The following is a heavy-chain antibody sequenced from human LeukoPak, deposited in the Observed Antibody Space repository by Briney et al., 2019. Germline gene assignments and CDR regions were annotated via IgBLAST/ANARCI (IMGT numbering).Heavy chain of an antibody. D-gene: IGHD1-26*01. CDR1: GGSFSGYS. Sequence: SETLSLTCAVYGGSFSGYSWSGIRQPPGKGLEWIGEINHSGSTNYNPSLKSRVTISVDTSKNQFSLKLSSLTAADTAVYYCAREVLVGPTRWPFDYWGQGTLVTVSS. CDR2: INHSGST. CDR3: AREVLVGPTRWPFDY. V-gene: IGHV4-34*01. J-gene: IGHJ4*02.